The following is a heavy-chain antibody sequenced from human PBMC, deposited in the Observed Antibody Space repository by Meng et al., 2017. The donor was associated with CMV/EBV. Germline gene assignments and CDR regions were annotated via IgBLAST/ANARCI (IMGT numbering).Heavy chain of an antibody. J-gene: IGHJ4*02. CDR1: SGSFSGYY. CDR2: INHSGST. D-gene: IGHD6-6*01. V-gene: IGHV4-34*01. Sequence: SETLSLTCAVYSGSFSGYYWSWIRQPPGKGLEWIGEINHSGSTNYNPSLKSRVTISVDTSKNQFSLKLSSVTAADTAVYYCARGRAIAARPIDYWGQGTLVTVSS. CDR3: ARGRAIAARPIDY.